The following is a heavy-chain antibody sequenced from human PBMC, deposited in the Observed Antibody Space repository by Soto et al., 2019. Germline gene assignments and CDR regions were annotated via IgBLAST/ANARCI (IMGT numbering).Heavy chain of an antibody. D-gene: IGHD1-26*01. V-gene: IGHV3-74*01. J-gene: IGHJ4*02. Sequence: VGSLRLSCAASGFTFSSYWMHWVRQAPGKGLVWVSRINTDGSSTAYADSVKGRFTISRDNAKNTLDLQMNSLGAEDTALFYCARGYSGTYRIDYWGQGTLVTVSS. CDR3: ARGYSGTYRIDY. CDR2: INTDGSST. CDR1: GFTFSSYW.